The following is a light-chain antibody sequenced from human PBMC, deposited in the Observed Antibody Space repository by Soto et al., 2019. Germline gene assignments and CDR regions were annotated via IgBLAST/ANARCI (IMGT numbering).Light chain of an antibody. CDR1: QSVGTY. J-gene: IGKJ1*01. CDR2: VAS. V-gene: IGKV1-39*01. CDR3: QQYVNYPWT. Sequence: DIQMTQSPSSLSASVGDRVTITCRASQSVGTYLSWYQQKQGKAPKLLINVASTLQSGVPSRFSGSGSGTDFTLAISSLQPEDFATYYCQQYVNYPWTFGPGTKVEIQ.